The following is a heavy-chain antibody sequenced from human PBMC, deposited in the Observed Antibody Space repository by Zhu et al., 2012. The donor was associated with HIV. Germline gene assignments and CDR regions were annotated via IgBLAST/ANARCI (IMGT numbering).Heavy chain of an antibody. D-gene: IGHD4-11*01. J-gene: IGHJ6*02. CDR3: ASHMTTISMLRGLYGMDV. Sequence: QVQLQESGPGLVKSSETLSLTCTVSGVSISTSNYYWGWIRQPPGKGLEWIGGINYRGSVYNNPSLKSRVTISIDKSNNQFSLKLSSVTAADTAMYHCASHMTTISMLRGLYGMDVWGQGTTVAVSS. CDR1: GVSISTSNYY. V-gene: IGHV4-39*07. CDR2: INYRGSV.